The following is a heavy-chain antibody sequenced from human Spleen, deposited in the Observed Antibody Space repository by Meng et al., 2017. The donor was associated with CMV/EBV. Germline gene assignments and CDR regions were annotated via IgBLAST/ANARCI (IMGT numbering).Heavy chain of an antibody. CDR3: ASTTVGYCSSTSCYTRWFDP. CDR2: IYYSGST. V-gene: IGHV4-34*01. Sequence: GSLRLSCAVYGGSFSGYYWSWIRQPPGKGLEWIGSIYYSGSTYYNPSLKSRVTISVDTSKNQFSLKLSSVTAADTAVYYCASTTVGYCSSTSCYTRWFDPWGQGTLVTVSS. CDR1: GGSFSGYY. D-gene: IGHD2-2*02. J-gene: IGHJ5*02.